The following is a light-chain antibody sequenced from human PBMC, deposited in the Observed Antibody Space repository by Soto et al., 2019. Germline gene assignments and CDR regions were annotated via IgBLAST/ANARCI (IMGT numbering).Light chain of an antibody. CDR1: QSVSSF. Sequence: EIVLTQSPATLSLSPGERATLSCRASQSVSSFLAWYQQKPGQAPRFLIYGASTRATGVPGRVSGSGSGTEFTLTISGLQSEDFAVYHCQQYNQWPGTFGQGTKVDIK. CDR3: QQYNQWPGT. CDR2: GAS. J-gene: IGKJ1*01. V-gene: IGKV3-15*01.